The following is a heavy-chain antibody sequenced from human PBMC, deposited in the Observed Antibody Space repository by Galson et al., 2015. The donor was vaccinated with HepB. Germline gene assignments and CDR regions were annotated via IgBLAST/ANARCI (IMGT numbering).Heavy chain of an antibody. Sequence: PALVKPTQTLTLTCTFSGFSLGSNGMGVGWIRQPPGQALEWLALIFWDGNERYSPSLKTRLTITMDTSKNQVVLTMTNMDPVDTATYYCAHRPQGGTYFDYWGQGTQVTVSS. V-gene: IGHV2-5*02. CDR3: AHRPQGGTYFDY. D-gene: IGHD2-15*01. J-gene: IGHJ4*02. CDR2: IFWDGNE. CDR1: GFSLGSNGMG.